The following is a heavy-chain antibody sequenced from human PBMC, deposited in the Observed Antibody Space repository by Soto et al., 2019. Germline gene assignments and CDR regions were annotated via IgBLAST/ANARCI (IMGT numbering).Heavy chain of an antibody. Sequence: QVQLVQSGAEVKKPGSSVKVSCKASGGTFSSYAISWVRQAPGQGLEWMGGIIPIFGTANYAQKFQGRVTITADKSTSTAYMELSSLRSEDTAVYYCAREKLDIVVVTAIRTSYYYYGMDVWGQGTTVTVSS. CDR2: IIPIFGTA. CDR3: AREKLDIVVVTAIRTSYYYYGMDV. V-gene: IGHV1-69*06. D-gene: IGHD2-21*02. CDR1: GGTFSSYA. J-gene: IGHJ6*02.